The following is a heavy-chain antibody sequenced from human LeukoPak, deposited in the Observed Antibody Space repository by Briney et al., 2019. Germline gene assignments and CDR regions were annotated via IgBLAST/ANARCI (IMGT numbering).Heavy chain of an antibody. V-gene: IGHV3-23*01. CDR3: TKDFRGSGYFFDY. CDR1: GFTVITSF. J-gene: IGHJ4*02. CDR2: ISGSGDNT. D-gene: IGHD3-10*01. Sequence: GGSLRLSCSASGFTVITSFMSWVRQAPGKGLEWVSAISGSGDNTFYAGSVRGRFTISRDNSKNTLYLQMDSLRAEDTAIYYCTKDFRGSGYFFDYWGQGTPVTVSS.